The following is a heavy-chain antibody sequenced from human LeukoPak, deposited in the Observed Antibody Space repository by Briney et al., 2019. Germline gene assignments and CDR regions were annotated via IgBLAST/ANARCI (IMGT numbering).Heavy chain of an antibody. Sequence: GGSLRLSCADSGFLFSNSWMAWVRQAPGRGLEWLANINQDGSAKTCVDSVKGRFTISRDNAKNSLYLQMNSLRAEDTAVYYCARLQTSMVRGVIDSYGMDVWGQGTTVTVSS. CDR3: ARLQTSMVRGVIDSYGMDV. V-gene: IGHV3-7*05. J-gene: IGHJ6*02. D-gene: IGHD3-10*01. CDR1: GFLFSNSW. CDR2: INQDGSAK.